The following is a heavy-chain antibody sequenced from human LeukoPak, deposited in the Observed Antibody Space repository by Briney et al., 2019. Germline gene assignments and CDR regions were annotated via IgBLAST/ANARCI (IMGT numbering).Heavy chain of an antibody. CDR1: GGSISSGGYY. J-gene: IGHJ4*02. V-gene: IGHV4-31*03. D-gene: IGHD2-8*01. Sequence: SETLSLTCTVSGGSISSGGYYWSWIRQHPGKGLEWIGYIYYSGSTYYNPSLKSRVTISVDTSKNQFSLKLSSVTAADTAVHYCASGGYCTNGVCPDYWGQGTLVTVSS. CDR2: IYYSGST. CDR3: ASGGYCTNGVCPDY.